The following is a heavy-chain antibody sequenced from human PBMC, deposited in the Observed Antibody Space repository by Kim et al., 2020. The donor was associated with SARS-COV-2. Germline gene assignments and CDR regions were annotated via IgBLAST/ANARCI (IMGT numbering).Heavy chain of an antibody. V-gene: IGHV3-30*18. CDR2: ISYDGSNK. CDR1: GFTFSSYG. Sequence: GGSLRLSCAASGFTFSSYGMHWVRQAPGKGLEWVAVISYDGSNKYYADSVKGRFTISRDNSKNTLYLQMNSLRAEDTAVYYCAKDEGSSGSGELIWGQGTLVTVSS. CDR3: AKDEGSSGSGELI. J-gene: IGHJ4*02. D-gene: IGHD6-19*01.